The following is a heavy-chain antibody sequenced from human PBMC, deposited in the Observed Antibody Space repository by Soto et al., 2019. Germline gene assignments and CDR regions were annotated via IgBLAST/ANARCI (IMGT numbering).Heavy chain of an antibody. CDR1: GDSIRTNSY. Sequence: QLQLQESGPGLVKPSETLSLTCTVSGDSIRTNSYWGWIRQSPGKGLEWIGSVYYSGTTYYNPSLTPRVTISINTSKNQISLTLTSLPAADTAVYYCAKTPAMDVWGKGTTVTVSS. J-gene: IGHJ6*04. CDR2: VYYSGTT. CDR3: AKTPAMDV. V-gene: IGHV4-39*01.